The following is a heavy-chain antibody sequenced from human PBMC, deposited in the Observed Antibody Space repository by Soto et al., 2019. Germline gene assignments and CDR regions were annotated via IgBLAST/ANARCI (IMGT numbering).Heavy chain of an antibody. J-gene: IGHJ6*04. CDR1: GYSFIDYW. CDR3: PRQGMITRPEYGRDV. Sequence: PGESLKISCKGSGYSFIDYWIGWVRQVPGKGLEWMGIIYPDDSDTRYSPSFQGQVTISADKSTITAYLQWSSLKASDTAMYYWPRQGMITRPEYGRDVWRKGTTITVPS. D-gene: IGHD3-16*01. V-gene: IGHV5-51*01. CDR2: IYPDDSDT.